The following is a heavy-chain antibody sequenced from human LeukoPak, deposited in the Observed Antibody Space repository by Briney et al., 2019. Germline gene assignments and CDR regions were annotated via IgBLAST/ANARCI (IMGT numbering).Heavy chain of an antibody. V-gene: IGHV1-69*05. CDR3: ASHAYYYDSSGPPGAFDI. Sequence: GASVKVSCKASGGTFSSYAISWVRQAPGQGLEWMGGIIPIFGTANYAQKFQGRVTITTDESTSTAYMELSSLRSEDTAVYYCASHAYYYDSSGPPGAFDIWGQGTMVTVSS. CDR1: GGTFSSYA. CDR2: IIPIFGTA. D-gene: IGHD3-22*01. J-gene: IGHJ3*02.